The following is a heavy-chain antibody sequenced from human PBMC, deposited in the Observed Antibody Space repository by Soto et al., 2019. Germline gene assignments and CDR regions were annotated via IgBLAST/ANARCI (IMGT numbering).Heavy chain of an antibody. CDR1: GFMFSSAW. V-gene: IGHV3-15*01. CDR3: VEGWNDF. J-gene: IGHJ4*02. Sequence: EVQMVQSGGDLVKPGGSLRLSCVTSGFMFSSAWMNWVRQAPGEGLEWVARIKSKGDGGARDYAAPVKGRFTISRDDSKNLLHLQMNSLRAEDTAVYYCVEGWNDFWGQGTLVTVSS. D-gene: IGHD1-1*01. CDR2: IKSKGDGGAR.